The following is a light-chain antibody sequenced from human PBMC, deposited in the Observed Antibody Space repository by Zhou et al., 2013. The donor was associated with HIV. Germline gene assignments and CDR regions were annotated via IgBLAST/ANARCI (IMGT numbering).Light chain of an antibody. CDR1: QSVDTY. CDR2: DAS. J-gene: IGKJ2*01. V-gene: IGKV3-15*01. Sequence: EILMTQSPVTLSVSPGERATLSCRASQSVDTYLAWYQQRPGQPPRLLIYDASTRATGVPVRFSGSGSGTDFTLTITSLQSEDVAVYYCQQFGGSPSTYTFGQGTKLEI. CDR3: QQFGGSPSTYT.